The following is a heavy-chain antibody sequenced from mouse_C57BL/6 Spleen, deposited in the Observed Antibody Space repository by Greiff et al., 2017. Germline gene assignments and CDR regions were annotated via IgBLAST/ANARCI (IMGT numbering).Heavy chain of an antibody. J-gene: IGHJ4*01. CDR1: GYSFTGYF. CDR3: ARFGSSYYYAMDY. CDR2: INPYNGDT. D-gene: IGHD1-1*01. Sequence: EVQGVESGPELVKPGDSVKISCKASGYSFTGYFMNWVMQSHGKSLEWIGRINPYNGDTFYNQKFKGKATLTVDKSSSTAHMELRSLTSEDSAVYYCARFGSSYYYAMDYWGQGTSVTVSS. V-gene: IGHV1-20*01.